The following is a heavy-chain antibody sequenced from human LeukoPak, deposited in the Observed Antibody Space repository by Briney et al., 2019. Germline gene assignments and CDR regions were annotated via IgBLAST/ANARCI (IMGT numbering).Heavy chain of an antibody. CDR2: IYSGGST. CDR3: ARQRRYCSGATCYSGHDY. V-gene: IGHV3-53*01. J-gene: IGHJ4*02. D-gene: IGHD2-15*01. CDR1: GFTVSSNY. Sequence: GGSLRLSCAASGFTVSSNYLSWVRQAPGEGLEWVSIIYSGGSTYYADSVKGRFTISRDNSKNTLYLQMNSLRAEDTAVYYCARQRRYCSGATCYSGHDYWGQGTLVIVSS.